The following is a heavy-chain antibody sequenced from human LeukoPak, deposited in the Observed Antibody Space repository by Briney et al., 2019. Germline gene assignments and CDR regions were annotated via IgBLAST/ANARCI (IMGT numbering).Heavy chain of an antibody. Sequence: GRSLRLSCAASGFTFSSYSMNWVRQAPGEGLEWVSSISSSSSYIYYADSVKGRFTISRDTAKNSLYLQMNSLRAEDTAVYYCARVGITIFGVVKRYFDYWGQGTLVTVSS. CDR1: GFTFSSYS. V-gene: IGHV3-21*01. CDR2: ISSSSSYI. CDR3: ARVGITIFGVVKRYFDY. J-gene: IGHJ4*02. D-gene: IGHD3-3*01.